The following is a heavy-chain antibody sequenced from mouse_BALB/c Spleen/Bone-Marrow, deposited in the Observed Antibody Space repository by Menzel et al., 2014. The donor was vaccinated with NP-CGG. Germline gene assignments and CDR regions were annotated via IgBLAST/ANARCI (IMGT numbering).Heavy chain of an antibody. CDR2: IHPNSGST. V-gene: IGHV1S130*01. CDR1: GYTFTSSW. Sequence: QVQLQQSGSVLVRPGASVKLSCKASGYTFTSSWMHWAKQRPGQGLEWIGEIHPNSGSTNYNEKFKGKATLTVDTSSSTAYVDLSSLTSEDSAVYYCARWGFDYWGQGTTLTVSS. CDR3: ARWGFDY. J-gene: IGHJ2*01.